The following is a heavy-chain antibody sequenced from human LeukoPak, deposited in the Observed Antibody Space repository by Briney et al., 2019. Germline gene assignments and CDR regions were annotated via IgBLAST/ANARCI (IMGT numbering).Heavy chain of an antibody. V-gene: IGHV3-74*01. CDR1: GFTFSSYW. Sequence: GGSLRLSCAASGFTFSSYWMHWVRQAPGKGLVWVSRINSDGSTTSYADSVKGRFTISRDNAKNTLYLQMNSLRAEDTAVYYCARDPPGSGKGWFDPWGQGTLVTVSS. CDR3: ARDPPGSGKGWFDP. CDR2: INSDGSTT. D-gene: IGHD3-10*01. J-gene: IGHJ5*02.